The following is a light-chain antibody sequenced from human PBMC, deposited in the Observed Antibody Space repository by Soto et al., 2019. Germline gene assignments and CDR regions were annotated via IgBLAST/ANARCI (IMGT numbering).Light chain of an antibody. CDR2: AAS. Sequence: DIPMTQSPSSLSASVGDRVTITCRASQSISSYLNWYQQKPGKAPKLLIYAASSLQSGVPSRFSGRGSGTDFTLTISSLQPEDFATYYCQQSYSTPPVTFGGGTKVEIK. V-gene: IGKV1-39*01. CDR1: QSISSY. CDR3: QQSYSTPPVT. J-gene: IGKJ4*01.